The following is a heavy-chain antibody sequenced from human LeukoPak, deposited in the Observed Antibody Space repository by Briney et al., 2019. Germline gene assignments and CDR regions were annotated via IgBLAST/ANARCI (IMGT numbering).Heavy chain of an antibody. V-gene: IGHV3-9*01. Sequence: GGSLRLSCAASGFSFDDYAMHWVRQAPVKGLEWVSGISWNSGSIGYADSVKGRFTISRDNAKNSLYLQMNSLRAEDTALYYCAKDMDPYYYDSSGYYYVWDYWGQGTLVTVSS. CDR3: AKDMDPYYYDSSGYYYVWDY. D-gene: IGHD3-22*01. CDR2: ISWNSGSI. CDR1: GFSFDDYA. J-gene: IGHJ4*02.